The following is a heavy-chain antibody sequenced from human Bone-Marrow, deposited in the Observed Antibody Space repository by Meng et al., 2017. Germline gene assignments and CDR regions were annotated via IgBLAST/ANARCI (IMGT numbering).Heavy chain of an antibody. CDR2: SYTSGST. CDR3: ARDRCSGGSCPYGMDV. J-gene: IGHJ6*02. V-gene: IGHV4-4*07. CDR1: GGSISSYY. D-gene: IGHD2-15*01. Sequence: SETLSLTCTVSGGSISSYYWSWIRQPAGKGLEWIGRSYTSGSTNYNPSLKSRVTMSVDTSKNQFSLKLSSVTAADTAVYYCARDRCSGGSCPYGMDVWGQGTTVTVSS.